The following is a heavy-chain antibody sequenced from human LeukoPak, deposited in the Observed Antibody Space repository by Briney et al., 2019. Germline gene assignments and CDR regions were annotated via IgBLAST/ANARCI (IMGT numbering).Heavy chain of an antibody. J-gene: IGHJ6*03. V-gene: IGHV3-30*02. D-gene: IGHD6-19*01. CDR2: IRYDGSNK. CDR1: GFTFSSYG. CDR3: AKGRAVAGDYYYYYMDV. Sequence: GGSLRLSCAASGFTFSSYGMHWVRQAPGKGLEWVAFIRYDGSNKYYADSVKGRFTISRDNSKNTLYLQMNSLRAEDTAVYYCAKGRAVAGDYYYYYMDVWGKGTTVTISS.